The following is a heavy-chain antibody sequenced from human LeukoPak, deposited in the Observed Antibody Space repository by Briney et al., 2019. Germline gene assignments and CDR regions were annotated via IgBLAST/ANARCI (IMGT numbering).Heavy chain of an antibody. Sequence: PSETLSLTCTVSGGSISSYYWSWIRQPPGKGLEWIGYIYYSGSTNYNPSLKSRVTISVDTSKNQFSLNMSSVTAADTAVYYCARDLISTAGYFDCWGQGTLVTVSS. V-gene: IGHV4-59*01. CDR3: ARDLISTAGYFDC. CDR2: IYYSGST. J-gene: IGHJ4*02. D-gene: IGHD6-25*01. CDR1: GGSISSYY.